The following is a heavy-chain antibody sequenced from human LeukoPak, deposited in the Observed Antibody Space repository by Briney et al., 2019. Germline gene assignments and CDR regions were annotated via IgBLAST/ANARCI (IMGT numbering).Heavy chain of an antibody. Sequence: SETLSLTCTVSGVSISSSSYYWGWIRQPPGKGLEWIGSVYYSGSTSYNPSLKSRVTIFVDTSKNHFSLKLSSVTAADTAVYYCARSSSDNWFDPWGQGTLVTVSS. CDR1: GVSISSSSYY. V-gene: IGHV4-39*02. CDR2: VYYSGST. D-gene: IGHD1-26*01. J-gene: IGHJ5*02. CDR3: ARSSSDNWFDP.